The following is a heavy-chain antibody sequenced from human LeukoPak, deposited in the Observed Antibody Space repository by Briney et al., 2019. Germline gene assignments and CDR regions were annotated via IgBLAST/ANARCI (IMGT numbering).Heavy chain of an antibody. Sequence: SETLSLTCGVSGGSIDITNYRSWVRQAPGKGLEWIGEISHSGTTNYNPSLRSRVTMFLDRANNQFSLSLTSVTAADSAVYYCTRENRPFCPFAYWGQGVLVTVSS. V-gene: IGHV4-4*02. CDR1: GGSIDITNY. CDR3: TRENRPFCPFAY. J-gene: IGHJ4*02. CDR2: ISHSGTT. D-gene: IGHD2/OR15-2a*01.